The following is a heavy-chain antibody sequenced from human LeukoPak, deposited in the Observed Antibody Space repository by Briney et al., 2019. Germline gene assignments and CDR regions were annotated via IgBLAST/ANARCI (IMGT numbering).Heavy chain of an antibody. V-gene: IGHV3-23*01. D-gene: IGHD3-22*01. Sequence: GGSLRLSCAASGFTFCSYAMSWVRQAPGKGLEWVSAISGSGGSTYYADSVKGRFTISRDNSKNTLYLQMNSLRAEDTAVYYCAKGGVITTSPRVGYWGQGTLVTVSS. CDR3: AKGGVITTSPRVGY. J-gene: IGHJ4*02. CDR1: GFTFCSYA. CDR2: ISGSGGST.